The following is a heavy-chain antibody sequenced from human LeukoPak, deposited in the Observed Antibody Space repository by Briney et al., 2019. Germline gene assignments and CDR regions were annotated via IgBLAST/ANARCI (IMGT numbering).Heavy chain of an antibody. CDR2: IWYDGSNK. CDR3: ARQYDSSGYYYLVSAFDI. D-gene: IGHD3-22*01. Sequence: GGSLRLSCAASGFTFDKHDFNWVRQAPGKGLEWVAVIWYDGSNKYYADSVKGRFTISRDNSKNTLYLQMNSLRAEDTAVYYCARQYDSSGYYYLVSAFDIWGQGTMVTVSS. CDR1: GFTFDKHD. V-gene: IGHV3-33*08. J-gene: IGHJ3*02.